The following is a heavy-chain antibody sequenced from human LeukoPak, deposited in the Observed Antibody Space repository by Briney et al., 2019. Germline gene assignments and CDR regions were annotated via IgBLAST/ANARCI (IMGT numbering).Heavy chain of an antibody. J-gene: IGHJ4*02. D-gene: IGHD4-17*01. Sequence: PGGSLRLPCAASGFTFSDYYMSWIRQAPGKGLEWVSYISSSGSTIYYADSVKGRFTISRDNAKNSLYLQMNSLRAEDTAVYYCASSLYGDYELLDYWGQGTLVTVSS. CDR1: GFTFSDYY. CDR3: ASSLYGDYELLDY. V-gene: IGHV3-11*01. CDR2: ISSSGSTI.